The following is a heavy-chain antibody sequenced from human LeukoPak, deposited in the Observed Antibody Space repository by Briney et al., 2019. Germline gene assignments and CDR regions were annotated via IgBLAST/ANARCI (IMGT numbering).Heavy chain of an antibody. CDR3: ARERAYYDILPRWFDP. J-gene: IGHJ5*02. CDR2: IYTSGST. V-gene: IGHV4-61*02. CDR1: GGSISSGSYY. Sequence: RTSETLSLTCTVSGGSISSGSYYWTWIRQSAGKGLEWIGRIYTSGSTNYNPSLKSRVTMSVDTSKNQFSLKLRSVTAADTAVYYCARERAYYDILPRWFDPWGQGTLVTVSS. D-gene: IGHD3-9*01.